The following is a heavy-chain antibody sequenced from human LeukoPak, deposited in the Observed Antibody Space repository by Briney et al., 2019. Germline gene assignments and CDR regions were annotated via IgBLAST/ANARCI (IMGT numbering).Heavy chain of an antibody. J-gene: IGHJ5*02. CDR3: AKDLNYGDGRWEFDV. Sequence: GGFLRLSCAASGFTFSGYAMAWVRQAPGKGLEWLSGVFASGGGISYADSVKGRFTISRNNSKDTPYLQMNSLRVDDTAVYFCAKDLNYGDGRWEFDVWGQGTQVSVS. CDR2: VFASGGGI. D-gene: IGHD4-17*01. CDR1: GFTFSGYA. V-gene: IGHV3-23*01.